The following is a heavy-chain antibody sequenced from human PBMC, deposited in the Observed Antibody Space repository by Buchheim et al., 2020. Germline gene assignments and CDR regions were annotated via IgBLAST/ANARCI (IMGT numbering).Heavy chain of an antibody. V-gene: IGHV4-61*02. CDR1: GGSISSGSYY. D-gene: IGHD4-17*01. CDR2: IYTSGST. J-gene: IGHJ5*02. Sequence: QVQLQESGPGLVKPSQTLSLTCTVSGGSISSGSYYWSWIRQPAGKGLEWIGRIYTSGSTNYNPSLKSRVPISVDTSKNQFSLKLSSVTAADTAVYYCARMYGDRFDPWGQGTL. CDR3: ARMYGDRFDP.